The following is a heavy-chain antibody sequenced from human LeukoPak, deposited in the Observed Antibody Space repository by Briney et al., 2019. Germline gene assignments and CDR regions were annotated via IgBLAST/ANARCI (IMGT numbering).Heavy chain of an antibody. CDR3: ARENYLGDYFDY. Sequence: GRSLRLSCAASGFTFSSYGMHWVRQAPGKGLEWVAVIWYDGSNKYYADSVKGRFTISRGNSKNTLYLQMNSLRAEDTAVYYCARENYLGDYFDYWGQGTLVTVSS. CDR2: IWYDGSNK. V-gene: IGHV3-33*01. CDR1: GFTFSSYG. J-gene: IGHJ4*02. D-gene: IGHD1-7*01.